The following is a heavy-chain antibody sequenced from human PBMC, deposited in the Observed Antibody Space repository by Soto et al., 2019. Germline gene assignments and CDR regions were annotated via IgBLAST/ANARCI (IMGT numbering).Heavy chain of an antibody. V-gene: IGHV1-58*01. CDR2: IVVGSGNT. CDR3: AAAPGGSINP. D-gene: IGHD1-20*01. CDR1: GFTFTNSA. Sequence: ASVKVFCKASGFTFTNSAVQWVRQARGQRLEWIGWIVVGSGNTDYAQEFQERVTITRDMSTSTAYMELSSLRSEDTAVYYCAAAPGGSINPWGQGTLVTVSS. J-gene: IGHJ5*02.